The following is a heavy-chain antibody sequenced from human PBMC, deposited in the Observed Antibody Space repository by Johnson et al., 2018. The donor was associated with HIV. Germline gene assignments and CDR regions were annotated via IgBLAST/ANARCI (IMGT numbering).Heavy chain of an antibody. CDR2: ISYDGSNK. Sequence: VQLVESGGGVVQPGRSLRLSCAASGFTFSSYAMHWVRQAPGKGLEWVAVISYDGSNKYYADSVKGRFTISRDNSRNTVYLQMNSLRAEDTAVYYCARDPNSESYGRRGAFDVWGQ. V-gene: IGHV3-30*14. D-gene: IGHD1-26*01. J-gene: IGHJ3*01. CDR1: GFTFSSYA. CDR3: ARDPNSESYGRRGAFDV.